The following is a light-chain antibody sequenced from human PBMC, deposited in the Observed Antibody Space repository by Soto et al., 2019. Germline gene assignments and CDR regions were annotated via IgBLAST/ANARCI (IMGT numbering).Light chain of an antibody. CDR3: QKYNNWPPLT. CDR2: GAS. CDR1: QSVSSN. V-gene: IGKV3-15*01. J-gene: IGKJ4*01. Sequence: EIVMTQSPATLSVSPGERATLSCRASQSVSSNLACYQQKPGQAPRLFIYGASTNATGIPARFIGSGSGTDFTLTISSLQFEDFAVSYCQKYNNWPPLTFGGGRKVEIK.